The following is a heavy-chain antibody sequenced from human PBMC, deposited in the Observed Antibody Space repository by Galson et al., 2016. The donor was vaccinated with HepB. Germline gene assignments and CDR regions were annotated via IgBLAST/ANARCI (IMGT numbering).Heavy chain of an antibody. V-gene: IGHV3-23*01. J-gene: IGHJ6*02. D-gene: IGHD6-19*01. CDR3: AKGFRPYRSGWERLFEHSYHYYGMDV. Sequence: SLRLSCAASGLTFSSYAMSWVRQAPGRGLEWVSSISSRRGRTYYTDSVKGRFTVVRDNSKTTLYVQMNTLGAEDTAVYYCAKGFRPYRSGWERLFEHSYHYYGMDVWGQGTTVTVSS. CDR2: ISSRRGRT. CDR1: GLTFSSYA.